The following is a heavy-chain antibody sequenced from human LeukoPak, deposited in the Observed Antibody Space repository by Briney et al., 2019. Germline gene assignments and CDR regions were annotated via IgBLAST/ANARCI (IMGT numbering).Heavy chain of an antibody. CDR2: IKGDGSGK. J-gene: IGHJ4*02. CDR3: TKNTHDY. V-gene: IGHV3-7*01. CDR1: GFTFSGSW. D-gene: IGHD1/OR15-1a*01. Sequence: GESLTLSCAASGFTFSGSWMSWVRQAPGKGLEWVATIKGDGSGKFYVDSVKGRFAISRDDAKSSLFLQMDSLRSEDTAVYYCTKNTHDYRGQGTLVTVSS.